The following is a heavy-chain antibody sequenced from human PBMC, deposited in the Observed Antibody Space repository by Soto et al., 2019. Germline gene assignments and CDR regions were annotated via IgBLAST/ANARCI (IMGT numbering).Heavy chain of an antibody. CDR1: GYTFTSYD. CDR3: ARGRRSSSSGAYYYYMDV. J-gene: IGHJ6*03. D-gene: IGHD6-6*01. CDR2: MNPNSGNT. V-gene: IGHV1-8*01. Sequence: ASVKVSCKASGYTFTSYDINWVRQATGQGLEWMGWMNPNSGNTGYAQKFQGRVTMTRNTSISTAYMELSSLRSEDTAVYYCARGRRSSSSGAYYYYMDVWGKGTTVTVSS.